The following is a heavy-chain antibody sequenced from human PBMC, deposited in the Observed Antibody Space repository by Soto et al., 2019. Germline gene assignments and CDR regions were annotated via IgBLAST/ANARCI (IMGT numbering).Heavy chain of an antibody. J-gene: IGHJ6*01. Sequence: PGRSLRLSCAASGFTFSSYSMNWARQAPGKGLEWVSSISSSSSYIYYADSVKVRFTISRDNTKNSLYLQMNSLRAEDTAVYYCARDQSYYGMDVWGRGTTVTASS. V-gene: IGHV3-21*01. CDR1: GFTFSSYS. CDR2: ISSSSSYI. CDR3: ARDQSYYGMDV.